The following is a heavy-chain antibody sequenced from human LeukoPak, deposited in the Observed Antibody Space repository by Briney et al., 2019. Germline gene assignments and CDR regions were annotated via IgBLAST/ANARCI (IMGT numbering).Heavy chain of an antibody. D-gene: IGHD6-19*01. Sequence: GGSLGLSCAASGFTFSSYGMHWVRQAPGKGLEWVAVIWYDGSNKYYADSVKGRFTISRDNSKNTLYLQMNSLRAEDTAVYYCAKGSRIAVAGTEFQHWGQGTLVTVSS. J-gene: IGHJ1*01. CDR3: AKGSRIAVAGTEFQH. CDR2: IWYDGSNK. V-gene: IGHV3-33*06. CDR1: GFTFSSYG.